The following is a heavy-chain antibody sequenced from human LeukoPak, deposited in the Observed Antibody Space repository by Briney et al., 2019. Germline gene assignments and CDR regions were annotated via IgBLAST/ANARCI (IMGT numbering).Heavy chain of an antibody. CDR1: GAYVDTFY. CDR3: ARLGFWSVHRVYAMDV. CDR2: VYYSGTT. J-gene: IGHJ6*02. V-gene: IGHV4-59*08. Sequence: SETLSLACNVSGAYVDTFYWSWTRQSPGKGLEWLGYVYYSGTTSFNPSLESRVTMSVDTSKNQIYLRLRSVTAADTAVYYCARLGFWSVHRVYAMDVWGQGTTVTVSS. D-gene: IGHD3-3*01.